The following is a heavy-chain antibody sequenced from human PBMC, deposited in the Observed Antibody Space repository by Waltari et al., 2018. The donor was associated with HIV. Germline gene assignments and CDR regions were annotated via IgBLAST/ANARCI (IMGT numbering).Heavy chain of an antibody. D-gene: IGHD2-21*01. CDR1: GFTFVGYA. Sequence: EVQLLESGGALVQPGGSLSLSCAGSGFTFVGYAMCWVRQAPGKGLEWVSSISATGATTYYSESVKGRFTISRDNSKNTLSLQMNSLLVEDTAIYYCASHPVPYCGNRRCYGGFWGQGTLVTVSS. CDR3: ASHPVPYCGNRRCYGGF. J-gene: IGHJ4*02. V-gene: IGHV3-23*01. CDR2: ISATGATT.